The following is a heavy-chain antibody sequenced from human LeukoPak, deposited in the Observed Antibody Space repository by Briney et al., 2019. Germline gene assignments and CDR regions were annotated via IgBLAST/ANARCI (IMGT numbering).Heavy chain of an antibody. CDR2: ISDSGGST. Sequence: GGSLRLSCSASGFPFSSYAMHWVRQAPGKGLEYVSAISDSGGSTYYADSVKGRSTISRDNSKNTLYLQMSSLRAEDTAVYFCVRGYSFGPYGMDVWGQGTTVTVSS. V-gene: IGHV3-64D*09. D-gene: IGHD2-15*01. CDR1: GFPFSSYA. J-gene: IGHJ6*02. CDR3: VRGYSFGPYGMDV.